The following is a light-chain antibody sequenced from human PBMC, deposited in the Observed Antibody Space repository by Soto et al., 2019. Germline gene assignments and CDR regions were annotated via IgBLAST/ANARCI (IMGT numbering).Light chain of an antibody. CDR3: QHYYGTSPIT. J-gene: IGKJ5*01. Sequence: VMTQSPATLSVSPGERATLSCRASQSVSIRLAWYQHKSGQAPRLLISGASSRATGIPDRFSGSGSGTDFTLTISRLEPEDFALYYCQHYYGTSPITFGQGTRLEIK. CDR2: GAS. CDR1: QSVSIR. V-gene: IGKV3-20*01.